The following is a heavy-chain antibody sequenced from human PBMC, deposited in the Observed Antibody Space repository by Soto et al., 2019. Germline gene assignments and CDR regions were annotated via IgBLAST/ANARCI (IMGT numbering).Heavy chain of an antibody. J-gene: IGHJ4*02. CDR3: ARGNAYGYDY. V-gene: IGHV3-33*01. D-gene: IGHD5-18*01. Sequence: PGGSLRLSCAASGFTFSSYGMHWVRQAPGKGLEWVAVIWYDGNTKYHADSVKGRFTISRDNSKNTLYLQMDSLRAEDTAVYYCARGNAYGYDYWGQGTLVTVSS. CDR2: IWYDGNTK. CDR1: GFTFSSYG.